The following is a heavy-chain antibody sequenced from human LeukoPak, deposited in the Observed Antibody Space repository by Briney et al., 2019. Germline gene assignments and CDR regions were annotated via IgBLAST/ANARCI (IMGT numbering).Heavy chain of an antibody. CDR1: GFTFSSYS. Sequence: GALRLSCAASGFTFSSYSMNWVRQAPGKGLEWVSYISSSSSTIYYADSVKGRFTISRDNAKNSLYLQMNSLRAEDTAVYYCATFIIGPTIDYWGQGTLVTVSS. D-gene: IGHD3-16*02. V-gene: IGHV3-48*01. J-gene: IGHJ4*02. CDR2: ISSSSSTI. CDR3: ATFIIGPTIDY.